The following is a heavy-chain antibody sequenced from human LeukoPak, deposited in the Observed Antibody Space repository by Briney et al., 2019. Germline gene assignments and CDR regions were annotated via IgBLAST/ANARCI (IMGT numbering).Heavy chain of an antibody. CDR3: ARVEEGYGSGRRENYYYYYMDV. CDR2: IYYSGST. CDR1: GGSISSSSYY. D-gene: IGHD3-10*01. J-gene: IGHJ6*03. Sequence: PSETLSLTCTVSGGSISSSSYYWGWIRQPPGTGLEWIVSIYYSGSTYYNPSLKSRVTISVDTSKNQFSLKLSSVTAADTAVYYCARVEEGYGSGRRENYYYYYMDVWGKGTTVTISS. V-gene: IGHV4-39*07.